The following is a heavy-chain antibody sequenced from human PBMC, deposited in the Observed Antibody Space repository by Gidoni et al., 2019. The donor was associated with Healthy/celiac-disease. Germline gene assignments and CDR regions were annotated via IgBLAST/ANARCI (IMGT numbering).Heavy chain of an antibody. CDR2: ISWNSGSI. Sequence: DVHLVASGGVLVQPVMSLILPCLASGFTFVDYAMHWVRQAPGKGLEWVSGISWNSGSIGYADSVKGRFTISRDNAKNSLYLKMNSLRAEDTALYDCAKVSAPIAAAGYWYFDLWGRGTLVTVSS. J-gene: IGHJ2*01. D-gene: IGHD6-13*01. CDR1: GFTFVDYA. CDR3: AKVSAPIAAAGYWYFDL. V-gene: IGHV3-9*01.